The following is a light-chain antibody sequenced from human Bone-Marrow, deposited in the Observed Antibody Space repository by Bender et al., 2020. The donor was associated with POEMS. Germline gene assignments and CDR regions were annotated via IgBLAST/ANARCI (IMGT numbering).Light chain of an antibody. CDR3: CSYAGRYTWV. CDR2: DVS. J-gene: IGLJ3*02. V-gene: IGLV1-40*01. CDR1: SSNTGSGYD. Sequence: QSVLTQPPSVSGAPGQRVTISCTGSSSNTGSGYDINWYQQHPGKAPKLMIHDVSKRPSGVPDRFSGSKSGNTASLTISGLQAEDEADYYCCSYAGRYTWVFGGGTKLTVL.